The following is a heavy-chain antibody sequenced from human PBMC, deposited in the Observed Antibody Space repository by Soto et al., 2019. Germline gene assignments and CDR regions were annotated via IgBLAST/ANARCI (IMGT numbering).Heavy chain of an antibody. CDR2: IIPIFGTA. CDR3: AREKDGYGDYGGPGGFDY. Sequence: QVQLVQSGAEVKKPGSSVKVSCKASGGTFSSYAISWVRQAPGQGLEWMGGIIPIFGTANYAQKFQGRVTITADESTRTAYMELSSLRSEDTAVYYCAREKDGYGDYGGPGGFDYWGQGTLVTVSS. CDR1: GGTFSSYA. D-gene: IGHD4-17*01. V-gene: IGHV1-69*12. J-gene: IGHJ4*02.